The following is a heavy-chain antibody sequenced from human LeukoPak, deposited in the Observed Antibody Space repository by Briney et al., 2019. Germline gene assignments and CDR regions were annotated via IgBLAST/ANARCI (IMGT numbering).Heavy chain of an antibody. V-gene: IGHV4-31*03. Sequence: PSETLSLTCTVSGGSISSGGYYWSWIRQPPGKALEWIGYIYYSGSTYYNPSLKSRVTISVDTSKNQFSLKLSSVTAADTAVYYCASDYYDSSAYYFDYWGQGTLVTVSS. J-gene: IGHJ4*02. D-gene: IGHD3-22*01. CDR2: IYYSGST. CDR1: GGSISSGGYY. CDR3: ASDYYDSSAYYFDY.